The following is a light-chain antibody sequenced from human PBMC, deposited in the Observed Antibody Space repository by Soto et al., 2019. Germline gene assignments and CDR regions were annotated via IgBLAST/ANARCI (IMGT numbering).Light chain of an antibody. V-gene: IGLV2-8*01. CDR3: SSYAGGSTYV. CDR2: EVN. J-gene: IGLJ1*01. Sequence: QSALTQPPSASGSPGQSVTISCTGTSSDVADYQYVSWYQQHPGKAPKLMIYEVNKRPSGIPDRFSAAKSGSTASLTVSGLLPEDEADYYCSSYAGGSTYVFGTGTKLTVL. CDR1: SSDVADYQY.